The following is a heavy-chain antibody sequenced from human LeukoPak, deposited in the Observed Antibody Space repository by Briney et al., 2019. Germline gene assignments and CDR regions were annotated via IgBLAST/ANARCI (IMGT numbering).Heavy chain of an antibody. D-gene: IGHD3-10*01. CDR2: ISGSGGST. J-gene: IGHJ4*02. Sequence: GGSLRLSCAASGFTFSSYAMSWVRQAPGKGLEWVSAISGSGGSTYYADSVKGRFTISRDNSKSMLYLQMNSLRAEDTAVYYCITMGRQRPFWGQGTLVTVSS. CDR1: GFTFSSYA. V-gene: IGHV3-23*01. CDR3: ITMGRQRPF.